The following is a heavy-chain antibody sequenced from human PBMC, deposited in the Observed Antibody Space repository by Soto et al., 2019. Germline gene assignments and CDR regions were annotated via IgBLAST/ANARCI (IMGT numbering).Heavy chain of an antibody. CDR1: GFTFSNAW. CDR2: IKTNSDGGTT. CDR3: TTGLITYYYGSGSYYQGGNLDY. J-gene: IGHJ4*02. Sequence: GGSLRLSCAASGFTFSNAWMSWVRQAPGKGLEWIGRIKTNSDGGTTDYAAPVKGRFTISRDDSKNTLYLQMNSLKTEDTAVYYCTTGLITYYYGSGSYYQGGNLDYWGQGTLVTVSS. V-gene: IGHV3-15*01. D-gene: IGHD3-10*01.